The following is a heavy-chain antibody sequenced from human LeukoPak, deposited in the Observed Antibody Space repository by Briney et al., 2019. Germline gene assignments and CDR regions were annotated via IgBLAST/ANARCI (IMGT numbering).Heavy chain of an antibody. CDR3: ARDGGILGYCSSTSCGEPFDY. CDR2: IWYDGSNK. J-gene: IGHJ4*02. D-gene: IGHD2-2*01. V-gene: IGHV3-33*01. Sequence: PGGSLRLSCAASGFTFSSYGMDWVRQAPGKGMEWVAVIWYDGSNKYYADSVKGRFTISRDNSKNTLYLQMNSLRAEDTAVYYCARDGGILGYCSSTSCGEPFDYWGQGTLVTVSS. CDR1: GFTFSSYG.